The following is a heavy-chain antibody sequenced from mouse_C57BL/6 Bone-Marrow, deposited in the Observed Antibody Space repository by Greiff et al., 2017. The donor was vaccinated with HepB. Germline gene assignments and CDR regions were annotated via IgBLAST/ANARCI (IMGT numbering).Heavy chain of an antibody. D-gene: IGHD1-1*01. V-gene: IGHV5-9-1*02. J-gene: IGHJ2*01. CDR3: PRAPMYYCGGSAFDD. CDR2: ISSGGDYI. CDR1: GFTFSSYA. Sequence: EVQLVESGEGLVKPGGSLKLSCAASGFTFSSYAMSWVRQTPEKRLEWVAYISSGGDYIYYADTVKGRFTISRDNARNTLYLQMSSLKSEDTAMYYCPRAPMYYCGGSAFDDWGQGTTLTVSS.